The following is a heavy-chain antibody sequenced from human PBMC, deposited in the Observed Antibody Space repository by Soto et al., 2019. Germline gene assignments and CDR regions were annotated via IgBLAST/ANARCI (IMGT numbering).Heavy chain of an antibody. CDR1: ESTFDTYY. V-gene: IGHV1-46*02. J-gene: IGHJ5*02. D-gene: IGHD5-18*01. CDR2: FNPIAGST. CDR3: ATSPFKRVDTYFDA. Sequence: QEQLVQSGGEVKKPGDSVTASCRPPESTFDTYYTHWVRQAPGQGLEWMGIFNPIAGSTRNAQKFQGRLKMPRDTSARTVYIQLSSLTPEDPAPYYCATSPFKRVDTYFDAWGQGTLVAVSS.